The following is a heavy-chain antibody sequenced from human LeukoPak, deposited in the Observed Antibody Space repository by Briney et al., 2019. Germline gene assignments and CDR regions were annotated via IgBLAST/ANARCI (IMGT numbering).Heavy chain of an antibody. D-gene: IGHD5-12*01. Sequence: GGSLGLSCAASGFTFSSYAMHWVRQAPGKGLEWVAVTSYDGSNKYYADSVKGRFTISRDNSKITLYLQMNSLRAEDTAVYYCAKSYNGYESKPDYWGQGTLVTVSS. CDR2: TSYDGSNK. J-gene: IGHJ4*02. CDR3: AKSYNGYESKPDY. CDR1: GFTFSSYA. V-gene: IGHV3-30-3*02.